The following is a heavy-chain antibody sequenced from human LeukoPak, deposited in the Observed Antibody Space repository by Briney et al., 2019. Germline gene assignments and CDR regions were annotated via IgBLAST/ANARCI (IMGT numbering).Heavy chain of an antibody. D-gene: IGHD6-13*01. CDR3: ATDTHVAAAGHYYYYYGMDV. V-gene: IGHV1-18*04. CDR2: ISAYNGNT. CDR1: GYTFTGYY. Sequence: GASVKVPCKASGYTFTGYYMHWVGQAPGQGLEWMGWISAYNGNTNYAQKLQGRVTMTTDTSTSTAYMELRSLRSDDTAVYYCATDTHVAAAGHYYYYYGMDVWGQGTTVTVSS. J-gene: IGHJ6*02.